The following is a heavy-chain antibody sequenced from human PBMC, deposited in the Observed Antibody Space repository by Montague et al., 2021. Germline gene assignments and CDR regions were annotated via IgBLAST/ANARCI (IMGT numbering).Heavy chain of an antibody. D-gene: IGHD2-15*01. Sequence: SETLFLTCTVSGGSISSNSYWWAWIRQPPGKGPEYVGTTFNTGSSYYSPSLKSRVTISVDTSKNQSSLRLSAVTAADTAVYYCARSLYCIGGSCYSGFDPWGQGTLVTVSS. J-gene: IGHJ5*02. CDR2: TFNTGSS. CDR1: GGSISSNSYW. CDR3: ARSLYCIGGSCYSGFDP. V-gene: IGHV4-39*01.